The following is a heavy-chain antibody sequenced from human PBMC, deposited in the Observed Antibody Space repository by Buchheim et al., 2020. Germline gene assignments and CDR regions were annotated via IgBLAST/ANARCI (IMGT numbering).Heavy chain of an antibody. V-gene: IGHV3-74*01. Sequence: EVQLVESGGGLVQPGGSVRLSCAASGFTLSGYWMHWVRQAPGKGLVWVSRMNSDGSATSYADSVKGRFTITRDNAKNTLSLQMNSLRVEDTAVYYCARTRYSGSQLDYWGQGTL. CDR1: GFTLSGYW. CDR2: MNSDGSAT. J-gene: IGHJ4*02. CDR3: ARTRYSGSQLDY. D-gene: IGHD6-13*01.